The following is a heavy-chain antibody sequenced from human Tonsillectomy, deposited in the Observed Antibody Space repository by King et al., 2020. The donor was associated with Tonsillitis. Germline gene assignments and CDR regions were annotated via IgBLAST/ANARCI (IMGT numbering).Heavy chain of an antibody. Sequence: LQLQESGPGLVKPSETLSLTCTVSGGSISSSSYYWGWIRQPPGEGLEWIGSIYYSGSTYYNPSLKSRVTISVDTSKNQVSLKLSSVTAADTAVYYCARSRDLFRAFDIWGQGTMVTVSS. D-gene: IGHD2/OR15-2a*01. V-gene: IGHV4-39*07. CDR2: IYYSGST. CDR1: GGSISSSSYY. J-gene: IGHJ3*02. CDR3: ARSRDLFRAFDI.